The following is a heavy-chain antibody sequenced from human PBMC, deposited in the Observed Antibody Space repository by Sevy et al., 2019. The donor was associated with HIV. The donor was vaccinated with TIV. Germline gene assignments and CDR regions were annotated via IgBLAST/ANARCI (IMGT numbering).Heavy chain of an antibody. J-gene: IGHJ6*02. D-gene: IGHD6-13*01. V-gene: IGHV3-48*03. CDR2: ISSSGSTI. CDR1: GFTFSSYE. CDR3: ARQGGGSSWYLTYYYYGMDV. Sequence: GGSLRLSCAASGFTFSSYEMNWVRQAPGKGLEWVSDISSSGSTIYYADSVKGRFTISRDNAKNSLYLQMNSLRAEDTAVYYCARQGGGSSWYLTYYYYGMDVWGQRTTVTVSS.